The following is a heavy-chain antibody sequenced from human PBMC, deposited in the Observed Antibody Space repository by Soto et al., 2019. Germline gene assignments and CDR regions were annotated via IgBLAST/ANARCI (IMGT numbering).Heavy chain of an antibody. CDR2: ISYDGSNK. CDR3: ARDPRAGIWWGRAFDI. Sequence: QVQLVESGGGVVQPGRSLRLFCAASGFTFSSYAMHWVRQAPGKGLEWVAVISYDGSNKYYADSVKGRFTISRDNSKNTLYLQMNSLRAEDTAVYYCARDPRAGIWWGRAFDIWGQGTMVTVSS. J-gene: IGHJ3*02. D-gene: IGHD5-12*01. V-gene: IGHV3-30-3*01. CDR1: GFTFSSYA.